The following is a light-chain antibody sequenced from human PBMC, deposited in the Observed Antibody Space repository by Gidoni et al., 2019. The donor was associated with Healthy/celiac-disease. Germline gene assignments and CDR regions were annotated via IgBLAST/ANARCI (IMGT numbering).Light chain of an antibody. V-gene: IGKV1-8*01. CDR1: QGISSY. CDR2: AAS. CDR3: QQYYSYPRT. Sequence: AIRMTQSPSSLSASTGDRVTITCRASQGISSYLAWYQQNPGKAPKLLIYAASTLQSGVPSRFSGSGSGTEFTLTVSCLQSEEFGNYYCQQYYSYPRTFXGXTKVEIK. J-gene: IGKJ4*01.